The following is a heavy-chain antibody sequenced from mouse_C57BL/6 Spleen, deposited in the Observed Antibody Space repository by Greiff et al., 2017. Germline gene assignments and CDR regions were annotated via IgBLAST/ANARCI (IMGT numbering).Heavy chain of an antibody. CDR3: AREELEAMDY. CDR1: GYTFTDYY. D-gene: IGHD1-3*01. CDR2: INPNNGGT. J-gene: IGHJ4*01. V-gene: IGHV1-26*01. Sequence: VQLQQSGPELVKPGASVKISCKASGYTFTDYYMNWVKQSHGKSLEWIGDINPNNGGTSYNQKFKGKATLTVDKSSSTAYMELRSLTSEDSAVYYCAREELEAMDYWGQGTSVTVSS.